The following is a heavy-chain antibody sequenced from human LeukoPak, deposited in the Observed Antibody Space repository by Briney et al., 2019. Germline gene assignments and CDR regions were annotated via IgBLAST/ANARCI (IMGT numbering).Heavy chain of an antibody. CDR2: INPNSGGT. CDR3: ARTPSDAFDI. Sequence: ASVKVSCKASGGTFSSYAISWVRQAPGQGLEWMGWINPNSGGTNYAQKFQGRVTMTRDTSISTAYMELSRLRSDDTAVYYCARTPSDAFDIWGQGTMVTVSS. CDR1: GGTFSSYA. V-gene: IGHV1-2*02. J-gene: IGHJ3*02.